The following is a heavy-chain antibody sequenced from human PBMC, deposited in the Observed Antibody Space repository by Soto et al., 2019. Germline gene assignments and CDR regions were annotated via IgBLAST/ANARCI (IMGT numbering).Heavy chain of an antibody. V-gene: IGHV4-34*01. D-gene: IGHD3-10*01. J-gene: IGHJ6*02. CDR3: ARGVGSGRDYGLDV. Sequence: QVQLQQWGAGLLKPSETLSLTCAVSGESFSDYFWSWIRQPPGKGLEWIGEIDQTGRTNYNPSLKSRVIMSVDTYKNQFSLNLSSVTAADTAMYYCARGVGSGRDYGLDVWGQGTTVTVS. CDR2: IDQTGRT. CDR1: GESFSDYF.